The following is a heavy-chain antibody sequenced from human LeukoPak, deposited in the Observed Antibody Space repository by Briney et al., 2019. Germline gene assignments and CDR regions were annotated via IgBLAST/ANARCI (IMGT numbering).Heavy chain of an antibody. CDR2: ISYDGGNK. V-gene: IGHV3-30*04. J-gene: IGHJ4*02. CDR3: ARDATTVPLTLDY. Sequence: SGGSLRLSCAASGFTFSSYAMHWVRQAPGKGLEWVAVISYDGGNKYYADSVKGRFTISRDNSKNTLYLQMNSLRAEDTAVYYCARDATTVPLTLDYWGQGTLVTVSS. D-gene: IGHD5-12*01. CDR1: GFTFSSYA.